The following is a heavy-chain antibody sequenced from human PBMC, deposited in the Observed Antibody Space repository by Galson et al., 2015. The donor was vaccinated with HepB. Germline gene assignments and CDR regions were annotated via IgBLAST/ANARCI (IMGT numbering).Heavy chain of an antibody. J-gene: IGHJ4*02. D-gene: IGHD4-23*01. V-gene: IGHV3-21*01. Sequence: SLRLSCAASGFTFSSYSMNWVRQAPGKGLEWVSSISSSSSYIYYADSVKGRFTISRDNAKNSLYLQMNSLRAEDTAVYYCARDTEVVEARFDYWGQGTLVTVSS. CDR1: GFTFSSYS. CDR3: ARDTEVVEARFDY. CDR2: ISSSSSYI.